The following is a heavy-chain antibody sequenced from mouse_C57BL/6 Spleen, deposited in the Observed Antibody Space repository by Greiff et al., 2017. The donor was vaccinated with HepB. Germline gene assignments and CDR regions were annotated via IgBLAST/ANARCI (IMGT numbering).Heavy chain of an antibody. CDR1: GYAFTNYL. CDR2: INPGSGGT. J-gene: IGHJ3*01. D-gene: IGHD2-5*01. Sequence: QVQLQQSGAELVRPGTSVKASCKASGYAFTNYLIEWVKQRPGQGLEWIGVINPGSGGTNYNEKFKGKATLTADKSSSTAYMQLSSLTSEDSAVYFCARSGYYSNYKFAYWGQGTLVTVSA. V-gene: IGHV1-54*01. CDR3: ARSGYYSNYKFAY.